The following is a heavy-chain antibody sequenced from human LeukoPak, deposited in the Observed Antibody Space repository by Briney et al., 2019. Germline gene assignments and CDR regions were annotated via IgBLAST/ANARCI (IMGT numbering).Heavy chain of an antibody. V-gene: IGHV4-34*01. CDR1: GGSFSGYY. CDR2: INHSGST. CDR3: ASRGGCCYSVWGSGYYYGMDV. J-gene: IGHJ6*02. D-gene: IGHD2-15*01. Sequence: PSETLSLTCAVYGGSFSGYYWSWIRQPPGKGLEWIGEINHSGSTNYNPSLKSRVTISVDTSKNQFSLKLSSVTAADTAVYYCASRGGCCYSVWGSGYYYGMDVWGQGTTVTVSS.